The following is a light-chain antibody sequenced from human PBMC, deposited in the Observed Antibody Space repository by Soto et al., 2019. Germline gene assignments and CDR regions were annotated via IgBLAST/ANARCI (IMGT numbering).Light chain of an antibody. CDR1: SSDVGVYNY. CDR2: EVN. J-gene: IGLJ1*01. CDR3: SSYAGSSNV. Sequence: QSALTQPPSASGSPGQSVAISCTGTSSDVGVYNYVSWYQQHPGKAPTLMIYEVNTRPSGVPDRFSGSKSGNTVSLTVSGLKAEDEADYYCSSYAGSSNVFGTGTKLTVL. V-gene: IGLV2-8*01.